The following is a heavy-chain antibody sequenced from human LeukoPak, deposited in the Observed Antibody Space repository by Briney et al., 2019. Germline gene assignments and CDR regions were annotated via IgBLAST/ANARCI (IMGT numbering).Heavy chain of an antibody. J-gene: IGHJ3*01. CDR1: GFSVRSNY. V-gene: IGHV3-53*01. Sequence: GGSLRLSRAASGFSVRSNYMSWVRQAPGKGLEWVSVINSDGVARYAESVKGRFTISRDSSKNAVYPQMSSLRGEDTAVYYRARERIRYTSGYNDALDLSGQGSMVTVSS. D-gene: IGHD3-22*01. CDR3: ARERIRYTSGYNDALDL. CDR2: INSDGVA.